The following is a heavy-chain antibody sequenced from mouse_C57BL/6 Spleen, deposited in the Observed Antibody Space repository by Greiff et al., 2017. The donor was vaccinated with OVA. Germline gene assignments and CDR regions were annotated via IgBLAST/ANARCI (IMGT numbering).Heavy chain of an antibody. D-gene: IGHD1-1*01. CDR2: ISSGSSTI. V-gene: IGHV5-17*01. Sequence: EVQGVESGGGLVKPGGSLKLSCAASGFTFSDYGMHWVRQAPEKGLEWVAYISSGSSTIYYADTVKGRFTISRDNAKNTLFLQMTSLRSEDTAMYYCARDRTTGVDYWGQGTTLTVSS. CDR3: ARDRTTGVDY. J-gene: IGHJ2*01. CDR1: GFTFSDYG.